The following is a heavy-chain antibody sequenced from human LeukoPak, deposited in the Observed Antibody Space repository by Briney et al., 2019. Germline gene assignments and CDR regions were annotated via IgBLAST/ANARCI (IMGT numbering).Heavy chain of an antibody. D-gene: IGHD2-15*01. CDR3: ARGYCSGGSCFEYLDY. CDR1: GGSISSYY. J-gene: IGHJ4*02. V-gene: IGHV4-59*01. CDR2: IYYSGST. Sequence: PSETLSLTCTVSGGSISSYYWSWIRQPPGKGLEWIGYIYYSGSTNYNPSLKSRVTISVDTSKNQFSLKLSSVTAADTAVYYCARGYCSGGSCFEYLDYWGQGTLVIVSS.